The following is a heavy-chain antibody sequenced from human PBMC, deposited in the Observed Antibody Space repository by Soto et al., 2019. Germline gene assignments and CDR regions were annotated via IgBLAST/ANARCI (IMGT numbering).Heavy chain of an antibody. CDR2: ISGSGGST. D-gene: IGHD5-12*01. Sequence: EVQLLESGGGLVQPGGSLRLSCAASGFTFSSYAMSWDRQAPGKGLEWVSAISGSGGSTYYADSVKGRFTISRDNSKNTLYLQMNSLRAEDTAVYYSAKYSGYDSEDFDYWGQGTLVTVSS. CDR3: AKYSGYDSEDFDY. V-gene: IGHV3-23*01. CDR1: GFTFSSYA. J-gene: IGHJ4*02.